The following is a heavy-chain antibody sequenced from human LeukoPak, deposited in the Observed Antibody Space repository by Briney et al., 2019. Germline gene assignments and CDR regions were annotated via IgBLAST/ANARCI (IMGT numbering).Heavy chain of an antibody. CDR3: PRVFRWGSPGAFDI. J-gene: IGHJ3*02. V-gene: IGHV1-2*02. Sequence: ASVKVSCKASGYTFTGYYMHWVRQAPGQGLEWMGWINPNSGGTNYAQKFQGRVTMTRDTSISTAYMELSRLRSDDTAVYYCPRVFRWGSPGAFDIWGQGTMVTVSS. CDR1: GYTFTGYY. CDR2: INPNSGGT. D-gene: IGHD3-16*01.